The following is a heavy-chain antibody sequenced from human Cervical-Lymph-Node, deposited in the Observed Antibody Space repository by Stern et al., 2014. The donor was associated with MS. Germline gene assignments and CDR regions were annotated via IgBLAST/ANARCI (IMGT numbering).Heavy chain of an antibody. CDR2: MNPNSGNT. CDR1: GYTFTSYD. V-gene: IGHV1-8*01. CDR3: ARRSCAARPTSCAFDI. D-gene: IGHD6-6*01. Sequence: VHLVQSGAEVKKPGASVKVSCKASGYTFTSYDINWVRQDTGAGLVWLGWMNPNSGNTGYAQKFQGRVTMTRNTSISTAYMELSSLRSEDTAVYYCARRSCAARPTSCAFDIWGQGTMVTVSS. J-gene: IGHJ3*02.